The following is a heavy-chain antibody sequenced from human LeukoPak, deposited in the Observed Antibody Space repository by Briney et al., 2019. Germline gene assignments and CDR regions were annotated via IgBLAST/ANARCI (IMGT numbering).Heavy chain of an antibody. D-gene: IGHD6-19*01. CDR2: IKQDGSEK. V-gene: IGHV3-7*01. CDR1: GFTFSSYW. CDR3: ARDKGCTDSSGWYNYYYGMDV. Sequence: GGSLRLSCAASGFTFSSYWMSWVRQAPGKGLEWVANIKQDGSEKYYVDSVKGRFTISRGNAKNSLYLQMNSLRAEDTAVYYCARDKGCTDSSGWYNYYYGMDVWGQGTTVTVSS. J-gene: IGHJ6*02.